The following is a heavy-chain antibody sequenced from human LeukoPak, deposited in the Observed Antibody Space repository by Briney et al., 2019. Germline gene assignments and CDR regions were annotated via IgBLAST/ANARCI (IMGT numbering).Heavy chain of an antibody. J-gene: IGHJ1*01. V-gene: IGHV3-30*18. D-gene: IGHD2-2*01. CDR3: AKGPGNIVVVPAAISCFQH. Sequence: GSLRLSCAASGFTFSSYGMHWVRQAPGKGLEWAAVISYDGSNKYYADSVKGRFTISRDNSKNTLYLQMNSLRAEDTAVYYCAKGPGNIVVVPAAISCFQHWGQGTLVTVSS. CDR2: ISYDGSNK. CDR1: GFTFSSYG.